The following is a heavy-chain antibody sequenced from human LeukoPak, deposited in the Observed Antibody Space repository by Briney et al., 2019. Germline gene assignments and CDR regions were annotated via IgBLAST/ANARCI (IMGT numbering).Heavy chain of an antibody. V-gene: IGHV3-23*01. CDR2: ISGSGGST. CDR1: GFTFSSYA. CDR3: AKTTPYYYDSSGYYYIN. Sequence: GGSLRLSCAASGFTFSSYAMSWVRQAPGKGLEWVSAISGSGGSTYYADSVKGRFTISRDNSKNTLYLQMNSLRAEDTAVYYCAKTTPYYYDSSGYYYINWGQGTLVTVSS. D-gene: IGHD3-22*01. J-gene: IGHJ4*02.